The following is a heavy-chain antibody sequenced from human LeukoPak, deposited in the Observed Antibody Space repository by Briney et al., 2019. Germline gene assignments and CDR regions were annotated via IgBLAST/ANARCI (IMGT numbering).Heavy chain of an antibody. J-gene: IGHJ5*02. V-gene: IGHV3-43D*03. Sequence: GGSLRLSCAASGFTFDGYVMHWVRQAPGKGLEWVSLLSWDGGSTYYADSVKGRFTISRDNSKNTLYLQMNSLRAEDTAVYYCANTNMVFWSGYSFWFDPWGQGTLVTVSS. CDR3: ANTNMVFWSGYSFWFDP. CDR1: GFTFDGYV. CDR2: LSWDGGST. D-gene: IGHD3-3*01.